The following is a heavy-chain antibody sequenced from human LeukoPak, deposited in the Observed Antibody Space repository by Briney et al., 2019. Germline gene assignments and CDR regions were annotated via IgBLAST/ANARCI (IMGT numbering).Heavy chain of an antibody. Sequence: PSETLSLTCAVYGGSLSGYYWSWIRQPPGKGLEWIGEINHSGSTNYNPSLKSRVTISVDTSKNQFSLKLSSVTAADTAVYYCARGSKDQLPLFDYWGQGTLVTVSS. J-gene: IGHJ4*02. D-gene: IGHD2-2*01. CDR1: GGSLSGYY. V-gene: IGHV4-34*01. CDR3: ARGSKDQLPLFDY. CDR2: INHSGST.